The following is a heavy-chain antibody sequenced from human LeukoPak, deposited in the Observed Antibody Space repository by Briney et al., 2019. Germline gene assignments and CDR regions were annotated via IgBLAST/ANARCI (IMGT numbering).Heavy chain of an antibody. CDR3: ARDFRGYDSRLHDY. D-gene: IGHD3-22*01. CDR2: ISSGGSSI. CDR1: GFTFSNYE. J-gene: IGHJ4*02. Sequence: GGSLRLSCAASGFTFSNYEMNWVRQAPGKGLEWISYISSGGSSIYYADSVKGRFTISRDNAKNSLYLQMYSLRAEDTAVYYCARDFRGYDSRLHDYWGQGTLVTVSS. V-gene: IGHV3-48*03.